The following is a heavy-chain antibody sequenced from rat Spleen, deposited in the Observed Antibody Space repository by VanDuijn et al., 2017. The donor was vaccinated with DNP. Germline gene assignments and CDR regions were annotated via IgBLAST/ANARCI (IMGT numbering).Heavy chain of an antibody. CDR3: VRSGSYGGHWFAY. CDR1: GFTFSNYG. D-gene: IGHD1-1*01. J-gene: IGHJ3*01. Sequence: EVQLVESGGGLVQPGGSLKLSCIASGFTFSNYGMAWVRQGPTEGLEWVATIIYDGSPTYYRDSVKGRFTISRDNARNTLYLQMDSLRSEDTATYYCVRSGSYGGHWFAYWGQGTLVTVSS. V-gene: IGHV5-29*01. CDR2: IIYDGSPT.